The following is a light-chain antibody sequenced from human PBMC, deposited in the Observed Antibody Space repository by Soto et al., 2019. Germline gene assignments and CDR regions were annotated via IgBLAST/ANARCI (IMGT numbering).Light chain of an antibody. V-gene: IGKV3-15*01. Sequence: EIVMTQSPATLSVSPGERATLSCRASQSVSSNLAWYQQKPGQAPRLLIYGASTRATGIPATFSGSGSGTEFTLTISSLQSEDFAVYYGQQYNNWPLTFGGGTKVEIK. J-gene: IGKJ4*01. CDR1: QSVSSN. CDR2: GAS. CDR3: QQYNNWPLT.